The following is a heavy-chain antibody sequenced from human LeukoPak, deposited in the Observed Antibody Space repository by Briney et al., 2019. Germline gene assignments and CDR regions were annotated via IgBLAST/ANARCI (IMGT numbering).Heavy chain of an antibody. J-gene: IGHJ4*02. CDR3: ARELRGYYYDSSGYYKYFDY. Sequence: SVKVSCKASGYTFTSYGISWVRQAPGQGLEWMGWISAYNGNTNYAQKLQGRVTMTTDTSTSTAYMELRSLRSGDTAVYYCARELRGYYYDSSGYYKYFDYWGQGTLVTVSS. CDR1: GYTFTSYG. CDR2: ISAYNGNT. V-gene: IGHV1-18*01. D-gene: IGHD3-22*01.